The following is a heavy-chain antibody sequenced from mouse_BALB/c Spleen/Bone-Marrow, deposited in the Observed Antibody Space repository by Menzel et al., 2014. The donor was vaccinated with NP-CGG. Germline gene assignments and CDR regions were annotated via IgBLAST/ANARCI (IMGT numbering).Heavy chain of an antibody. J-gene: IGHJ2*01. D-gene: IGHD1-1*01. CDR2: IDPANGNT. Sequence: EVQGVESGAELVKPGASVKLSCTASGFNIKDTYMHWVKQRPEQGLEWIGRIDPANGNTKYDPKFQGKATITADTSSNTAYLQLSSPTSEDTAVYYCARYSYGSRGYYFDYWGQGTTLTVSS. V-gene: IGHV14-3*02. CDR1: GFNIKDTY. CDR3: ARYSYGSRGYYFDY.